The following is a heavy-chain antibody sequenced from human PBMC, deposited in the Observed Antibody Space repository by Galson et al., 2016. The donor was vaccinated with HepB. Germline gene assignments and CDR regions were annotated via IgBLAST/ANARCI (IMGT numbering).Heavy chain of an antibody. J-gene: IGHJ4*02. V-gene: IGHV1-2*02. Sequence: SVKVSCKASGYTFTGYYMHWVRQAPGQGLEWMGWINPNSGGTNYAQKFQGRVSMTRDTSISTAYMELSRLRSDDTAVYYCARDYGDNSFYTMDVWGQGTLVTVS. D-gene: IGHD4-17*01. CDR1: GYTFTGYY. CDR3: ARDYGDNSFYTMDV. CDR2: INPNSGGT.